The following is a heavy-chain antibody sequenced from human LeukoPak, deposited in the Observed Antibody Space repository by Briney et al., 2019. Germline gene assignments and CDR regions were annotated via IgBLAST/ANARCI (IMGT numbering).Heavy chain of an antibody. CDR3: ARDMGYYGSGSYQSLDYFDY. J-gene: IGHJ4*02. V-gene: IGHV1-46*01. D-gene: IGHD3-10*01. CDR1: GYTFTSYY. CDR2: INPSGGST. Sequence: APVRVSCTASGYTFTSYYMHWVRQAPGQGLEWRGIINPSGGSTSYAQKFQGRVTMTRDTSTSTVYMELSSLRSEDTAVYYCARDMGYYGSGSYQSLDYFDYWGQGTLVTVSS.